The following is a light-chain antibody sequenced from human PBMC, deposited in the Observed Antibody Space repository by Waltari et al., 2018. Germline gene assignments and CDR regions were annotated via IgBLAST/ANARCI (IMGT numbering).Light chain of an antibody. J-gene: IGKJ2*01. V-gene: IGKV4-1*01. CDR1: QSVLYSSNNKNY. Sequence: DIVMTQSPDSLAVSLGERAPSNCKSSQSVLYSSNNKNYLAWYQQKPGQPPKLLIYWASTRESGVPDRFSGSGSGTDFTLTISSLQAEDVAVYYCQQYYSIPYTFGQGTKLEIK. CDR2: WAS. CDR3: QQYYSIPYT.